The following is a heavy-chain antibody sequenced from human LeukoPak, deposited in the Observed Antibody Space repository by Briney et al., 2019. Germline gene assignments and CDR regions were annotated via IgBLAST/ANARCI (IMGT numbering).Heavy chain of an antibody. CDR2: ISGDGNST. D-gene: IGHD3-10*01. Sequence: PGGSLRLSCAASGFTFNIYWMHWVRQAPGKGLVWVSRISGDGNSTDYADSVKGRFTISRDNAKNMLYLEMNSLRVEDTALYYCARDSAADYWGQGTLVTAS. J-gene: IGHJ4*02. V-gene: IGHV3-74*01. CDR1: GFTFNIYW. CDR3: ARDSAADY.